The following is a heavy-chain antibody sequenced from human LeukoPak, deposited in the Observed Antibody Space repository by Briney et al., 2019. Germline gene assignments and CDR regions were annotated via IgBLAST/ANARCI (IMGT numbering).Heavy chain of an antibody. CDR3: ARSLGDIVVVPAAYFDY. J-gene: IGHJ4*02. CDR2: ISSSSTI. V-gene: IGHV3-48*01. CDR1: GFTFSSYS. Sequence: GGSLRLSCAASGFTFSSYSMNWVRQAPGKGLEWVSYISSSSTIYYADSVKGRFTISRDNAKNSLYLQMNSLRAEDTAVYYCARSLGDIVVVPAAYFDYWGQGTLVTVSS. D-gene: IGHD2-2*01.